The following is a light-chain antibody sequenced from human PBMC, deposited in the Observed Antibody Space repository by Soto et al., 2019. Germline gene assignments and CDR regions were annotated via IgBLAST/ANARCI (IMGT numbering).Light chain of an antibody. J-gene: IGKJ1*01. CDR3: QQYNSYSPT. Sequence: DIQMTQSTSTLSGSVGDRVTITCRASQTISSWLAWYQQKPGKAPKVLIYKASSLESGVPSRFSGSGSGTEFTLTISSLQPDDFATYYCQQYNSYSPTFGQGTNVDNK. CDR1: QTISSW. CDR2: KAS. V-gene: IGKV1-5*03.